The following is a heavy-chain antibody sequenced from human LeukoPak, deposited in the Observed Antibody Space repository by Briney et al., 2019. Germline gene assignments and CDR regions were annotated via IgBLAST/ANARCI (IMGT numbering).Heavy chain of an antibody. CDR2: VISSGGNT. V-gene: IGHV3-23*01. Sequence: GGSLRLSCSASGFTFRDSAMTWVREAPGKGLKWGSLVISSGGNTYYPDSVKGRFSGSRDNAKDTLYLQAHSLRAGDTAIYYCARDMELSTWGTGTMVSVSS. CDR3: ARDMELST. D-gene: IGHD3-16*02. J-gene: IGHJ3*01. CDR1: GFTFRDSA.